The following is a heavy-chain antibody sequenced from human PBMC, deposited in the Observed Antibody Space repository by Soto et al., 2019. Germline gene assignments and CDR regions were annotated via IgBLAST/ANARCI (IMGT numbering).Heavy chain of an antibody. D-gene: IGHD5-18*01. CDR1: GFTFSSYS. Sequence: GALRLSCAASGFTFSSYSMNWVRQAPGKGLEWVSYISSSSSTIYYADSVKGRFTISRDNAKNSLYLQMNSLRDEDTAVYYCARADTAMVHFDYWGQGTLVTVSS. V-gene: IGHV3-48*02. CDR2: ISSSSSTI. J-gene: IGHJ4*02. CDR3: ARADTAMVHFDY.